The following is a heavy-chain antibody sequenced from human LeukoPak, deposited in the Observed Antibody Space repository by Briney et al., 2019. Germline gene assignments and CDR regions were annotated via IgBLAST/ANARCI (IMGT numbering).Heavy chain of an antibody. J-gene: IGHJ3*02. V-gene: IGHV4-4*07. CDR3: ARNTDFWSGSDAFDI. CDR2: IYTSGST. CDR1: GGSISSYY. Sequence: PSETLSLTCTVSGGSISSYYWSWIRQPAGKGLEWIGRIYTSGSTNYNPSLKSRVTMSVDTSKNQFSLKLSSVTVADTAVYYCARNTDFWSGSDAFDIWGQGTMVTVSS. D-gene: IGHD3-3*01.